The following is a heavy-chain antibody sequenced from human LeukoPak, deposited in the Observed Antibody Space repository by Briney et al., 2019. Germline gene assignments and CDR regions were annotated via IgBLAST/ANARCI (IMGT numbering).Heavy chain of an antibody. CDR1: RFTYSSHS. CDR3: ARSIWDFDY. CDR2: ISSSSSYI. D-gene: IGHD3-16*01. Sequence: GGSLTHSRPSSRFTYSSHSMHWVRQAAGKGLECVSSISSSSSYIYYADSVKGRFTISRDNAKNSLYLQMNSLRAEDTAVYYCARSIWDFDYWGQGTLVTVSS. V-gene: IGHV3-21*01. J-gene: IGHJ4*02.